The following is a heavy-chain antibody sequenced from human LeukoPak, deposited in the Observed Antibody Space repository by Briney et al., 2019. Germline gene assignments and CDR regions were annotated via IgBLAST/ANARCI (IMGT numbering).Heavy chain of an antibody. D-gene: IGHD1-26*01. J-gene: IGHJ4*02. V-gene: IGHV3-21*01. Sequence: PGGSLRLSCAASGFTFSNYAMSWVRQAPGKGLEWVSSISSSSRYTHYADSVKGRFTISRDNAKNSLYLQMHSLRAEDTAVYFCARGPEWEFQSPYYFDYWGQGTLVTVSS. CDR1: GFTFSNYA. CDR2: ISSSSRYT. CDR3: ARGPEWEFQSPYYFDY.